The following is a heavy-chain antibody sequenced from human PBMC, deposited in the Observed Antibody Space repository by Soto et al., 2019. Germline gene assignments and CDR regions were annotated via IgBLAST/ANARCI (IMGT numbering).Heavy chain of an antibody. CDR3: ATSKPLRFLEWSPDAFDI. V-gene: IGHV5-51*01. J-gene: IGHJ3*02. CDR1: GYSFTSYW. D-gene: IGHD3-3*01. Sequence: PGEFLKISCKGSGYSFTSYWIGWVRQMPGKGLEWMGIIYPGDSDTRYSPSFQGQVTISADKSISTAYLQWSSLKASDTAMYYCATSKPLRFLEWSPDAFDIWGQGTMVTVSS. CDR2: IYPGDSDT.